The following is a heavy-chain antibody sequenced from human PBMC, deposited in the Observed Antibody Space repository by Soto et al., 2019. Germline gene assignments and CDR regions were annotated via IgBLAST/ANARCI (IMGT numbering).Heavy chain of an antibody. Sequence: ASVKVSCKASGYTFTGYYMHWVRQAPGQGLEWMGWINPNSGGTNYAQKFQGWVTMTRDTSISTAYMELSRLRSDDTAVYYCARDAYGDYGQNFDYWGQGTLVTVSS. J-gene: IGHJ4*02. CDR3: ARDAYGDYGQNFDY. D-gene: IGHD4-17*01. CDR1: GYTFTGYY. CDR2: INPNSGGT. V-gene: IGHV1-2*04.